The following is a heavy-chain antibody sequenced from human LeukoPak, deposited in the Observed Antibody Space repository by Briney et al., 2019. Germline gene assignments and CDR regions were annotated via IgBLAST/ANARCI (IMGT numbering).Heavy chain of an antibody. CDR3: ARGFTYYDFWSGYADSGGMDV. D-gene: IGHD3-3*01. Sequence: GGALRLSCAASGGTFSSYWMHWVREAPGKGLGWVSRINSDGSSTSYADSVKGRFTISRDNAKNTLYLQMNSLRAEDTAVYYCARGFTYYDFWSGYADSGGMDVWGQGTTVTVSS. CDR1: GGTFSSYW. V-gene: IGHV3-74*01. CDR2: INSDGSST. J-gene: IGHJ6*02.